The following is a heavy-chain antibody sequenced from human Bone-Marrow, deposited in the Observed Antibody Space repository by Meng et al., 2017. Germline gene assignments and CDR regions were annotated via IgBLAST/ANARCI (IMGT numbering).Heavy chain of an antibody. CDR2: ISYDGSNK. D-gene: IGHD1-26*01. Sequence: GESLKISCAASGFTFSSYAMHWVRQAPGKGLEWVAVISYDGSNKYYADSVKGRFTISRDNSKNTLYLQMGSLRAEDMAVYYCARSGGELPLDYWGQGTLVPSPQ. CDR3: ARSGGELPLDY. J-gene: IGHJ4*02. V-gene: IGHV3-30*15. CDR1: GFTFSSYA.